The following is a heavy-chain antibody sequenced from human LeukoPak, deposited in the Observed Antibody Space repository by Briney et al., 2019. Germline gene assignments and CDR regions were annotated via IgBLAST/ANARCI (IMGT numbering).Heavy chain of an antibody. CDR2: INPSGGST. D-gene: IGHD6-19*01. V-gene: IGHV1-46*01. Sequence: ASVKVSCKASGYTFTSYYMHWVRQAPGQGLEWMGIINPSGGSTSYAQKFQGRVTMTRDTSTSTVYMELSSLRSEDTAVYYCAGRGIAVASLDYWGQGTLVTVSS. CDR1: GYTFTSYY. CDR3: AGRGIAVASLDY. J-gene: IGHJ4*02.